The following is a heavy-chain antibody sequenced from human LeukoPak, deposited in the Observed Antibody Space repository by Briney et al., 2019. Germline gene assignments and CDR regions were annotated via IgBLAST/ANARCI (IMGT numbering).Heavy chain of an antibody. CDR1: GGSISSGGYY. CDR3: AREMEDYYYYMDV. D-gene: IGHD2-8*01. Sequence: SQTLSLTCTVSGGSISSGGYYWSWIRQHPGKGLEWIGYIYYSGSTYYNPSLKSRVTISVDTSKNQFSLKLSSVTAADTAAYYCAREMEDYYYYMDVWGKETTVTVSS. J-gene: IGHJ6*03. CDR2: IYYSGST. V-gene: IGHV4-31*03.